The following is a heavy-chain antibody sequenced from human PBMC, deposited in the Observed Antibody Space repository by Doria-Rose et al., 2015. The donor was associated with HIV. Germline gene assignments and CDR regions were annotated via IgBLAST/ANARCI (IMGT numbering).Heavy chain of an antibody. Sequence: QVTLKESGPVLVKPTETLTLTCIVSGVSLSSPGMGVSWIRQPPGKALEWLANIFSDDERSCKTSLKSRLTISRVTSKSQVVLTMPDMDPVDTATYYCARIKSSRWYHKYYFDFWGQGTLVIVSA. J-gene: IGHJ4*02. CDR1: GVSLSSPGMG. V-gene: IGHV2-26*01. CDR3: ARIKSSRWYHKYYFDF. CDR2: IFSDDER. D-gene: IGHD6-13*01.